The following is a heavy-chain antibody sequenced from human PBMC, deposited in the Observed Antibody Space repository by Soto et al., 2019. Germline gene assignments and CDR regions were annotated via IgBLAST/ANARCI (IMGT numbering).Heavy chain of an antibody. CDR1: GGSISSGGYY. Sequence: QVQLQESGPGLVKPSQTLSLTCTVSGGSISSGGYYWSWIRQHPGKGLEWIGYIYYSGSTYYNPSLKSRVTISVDTSKNQFSLNLSSVTAADTAVYYCARWELQWLVFDYWGQGTLVTVSS. J-gene: IGHJ4*02. D-gene: IGHD6-19*01. CDR3: ARWELQWLVFDY. CDR2: IYYSGST. V-gene: IGHV4-31*03.